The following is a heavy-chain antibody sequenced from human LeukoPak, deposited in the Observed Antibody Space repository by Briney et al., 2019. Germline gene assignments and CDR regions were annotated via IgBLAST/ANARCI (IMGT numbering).Heavy chain of an antibody. J-gene: IGHJ4*02. CDR2: INPNSGGT. CDR3: ARAGPRRDGYNFDY. V-gene: IGHV1-2*02. D-gene: IGHD5-24*01. CDR1: GYTFTGYY. Sequence: ASVKVSCKASGYTFTGYYMHWVRQAPGQGLEWMGWINPNSGGTNYAQKFQGRVTMTRDTSISTAYMELSRLRSDDTAVYYCARAGPRRDGYNFDYWGQGTLVTVSS.